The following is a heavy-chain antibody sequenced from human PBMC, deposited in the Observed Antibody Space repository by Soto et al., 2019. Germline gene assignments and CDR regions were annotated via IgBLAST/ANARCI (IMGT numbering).Heavy chain of an antibody. CDR2: IYYSGIT. Sequence: PSETLSVTCTVSGGSISSSIYYWGWIRQPPGKGLEWIGSIYYSGITYYNPSLKSRVTISVDTSKNQFSLKLSSVTAADTAVYYCARPDYYYGMDVWGQGTTVTVSS. CDR3: ARPDYYYGMDV. J-gene: IGHJ6*02. V-gene: IGHV4-39*01. CDR1: GGSISSSIYY.